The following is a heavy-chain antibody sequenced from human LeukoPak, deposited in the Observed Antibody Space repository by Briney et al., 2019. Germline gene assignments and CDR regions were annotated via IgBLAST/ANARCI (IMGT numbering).Heavy chain of an antibody. CDR1: GGSISSSSYN. D-gene: IGHD2-2*01. V-gene: IGHV4-39*01. CDR2: IYYSGST. CDR3: ARLVPAAMIY. Sequence: SETLSLTCTVSGGSISSSSYNWVGIPQPAGKELEWIGSIYYSGSTYYNPSLKSRVTISVDTSKNQFSLKLSSVTAADTAVYYCARLVPAAMIYWGQGTLVTVSS. J-gene: IGHJ4*02.